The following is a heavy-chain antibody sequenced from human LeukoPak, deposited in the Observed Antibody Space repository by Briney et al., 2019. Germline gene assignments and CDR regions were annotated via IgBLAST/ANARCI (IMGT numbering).Heavy chain of an antibody. D-gene: IGHD7-27*01. Sequence: GSLRLSCAASEFTFSSYWMSWVRQAPGKGLEWVVNIKQDGGQIYYLESVKGRFTVSRDNAKNSLYLQMNSLRAEDTALYYCARAWGSADYWGQGTLVTVSS. CDR3: ARAWGSADY. CDR1: EFTFSSYW. V-gene: IGHV3-7*03. CDR2: IKQDGGQI. J-gene: IGHJ4*02.